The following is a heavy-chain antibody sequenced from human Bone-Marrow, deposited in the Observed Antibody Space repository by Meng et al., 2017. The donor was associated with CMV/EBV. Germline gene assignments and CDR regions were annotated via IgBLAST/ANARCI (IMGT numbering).Heavy chain of an antibody. CDR2: INPNSGGT. J-gene: IGHJ4*02. CDR1: GYTFTGYY. CDR3: ARDPISGDSSGTDY. D-gene: IGHD3-22*01. V-gene: IGHV1-2*02. Sequence: QGRLLQSGAEVKKPGASVKVSCKASGYTFTGYYMHWVRQAPGQGLEWMGWINPNSGGTNYAQKFQGRVTMTRDTSISTAYMELSRLRSDDTAVYYCARDPISGDSSGTDYWGQGTLVTVSS.